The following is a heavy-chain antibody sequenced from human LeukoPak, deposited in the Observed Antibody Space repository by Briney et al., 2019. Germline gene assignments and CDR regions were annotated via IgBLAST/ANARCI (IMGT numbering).Heavy chain of an antibody. J-gene: IGHJ4*02. CDR1: GFTVSRNY. D-gene: IGHD4-23*01. Sequence: GGSVRLSCAASGFTVSRNYMSWVRQAPGKGLEWVSVIYSGGTTYYADSVKGRFTISRDNSKNTVYLQMNSLRADDTAMYYCARGPSGTTVVTSHWGLGTLFTVSS. CDR3: ARGPSGTTVVTSH. V-gene: IGHV3-66*01. CDR2: IYSGGTT.